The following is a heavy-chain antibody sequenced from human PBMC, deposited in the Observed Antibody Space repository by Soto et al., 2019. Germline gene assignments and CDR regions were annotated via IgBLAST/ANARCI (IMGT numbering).Heavy chain of an antibody. J-gene: IGHJ3*02. V-gene: IGHV3-33*01. D-gene: IGHD3-3*02. CDR1: GFTFSSYG. CDR2: IWYDGSNK. Sequence: GGSLRLSCAASGFTFSSYGMHWVRQAPGKGLEWVAVIWYDGSNKYYADSVKGRFTISRDNSKNTLYLQMNSLRAEDTAVYYCASEHYWSAFDIWGQGTMVTVSS. CDR3: ASEHYWSAFDI.